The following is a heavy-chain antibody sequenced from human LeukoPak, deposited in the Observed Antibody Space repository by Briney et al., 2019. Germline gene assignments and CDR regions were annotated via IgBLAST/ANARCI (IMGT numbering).Heavy chain of an antibody. Sequence: GGSLRLSCAASGFTFSDYYMSWIRQAPGKGLEWVSYISSSGSTIYYADSVKGRFTISRDNSQNTLYLQMNSLKIEDTAVYYCASTRPPHYYYYYMDVWGKGTTVTVSS. CDR2: ISSSGSTI. V-gene: IGHV3-11*04. CDR3: ASTRPPHYYYYYMDV. CDR1: GFTFSDYY. J-gene: IGHJ6*03.